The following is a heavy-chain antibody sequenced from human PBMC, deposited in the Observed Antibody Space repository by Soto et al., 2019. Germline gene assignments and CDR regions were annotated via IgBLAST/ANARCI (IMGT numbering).Heavy chain of an antibody. J-gene: IGHJ6*02. CDR3: AKDRGGYYYGMDV. Sequence: CCSDSGFAFGGYGMDISRQAAGKGLEWVSGISWNSGSIGYADSVKGRFTISRDNAKNSLYLQMNSLRAEDTAFYYCAKDRGGYYYGMDVWGQGTTVTLSS. CDR1: GFAFGGYG. CDR2: ISWNSGSI. D-gene: IGHD3-16*01. V-gene: IGHV3-9*01.